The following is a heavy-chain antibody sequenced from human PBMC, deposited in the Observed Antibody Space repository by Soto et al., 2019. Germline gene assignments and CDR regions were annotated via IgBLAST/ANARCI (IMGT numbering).Heavy chain of an antibody. CDR3: ARNYGHAFDI. V-gene: IGHV4-59*01. Sequence: SETLCLSCTVAGGFISSYYWSWIRQPPGKGLEWIGYIYYSGSTNYNPSLKSRVTISVDTSKNQFSLKLSSVTAADTAVYYCARNYGHAFDIWGQGTMVTVSS. CDR1: GGFISSYY. D-gene: IGHD1-7*01. J-gene: IGHJ3*02. CDR2: IYYSGST.